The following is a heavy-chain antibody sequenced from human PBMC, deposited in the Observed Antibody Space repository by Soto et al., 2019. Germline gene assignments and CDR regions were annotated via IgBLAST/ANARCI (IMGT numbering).Heavy chain of an antibody. J-gene: IGHJ4*02. D-gene: IGHD6-6*01. CDR1: GYTFTSYA. Sequence: QVQLVQSGAEVKKPGASVNVSCKASGYTFTSYAIHWVRQAPGQRLEWMGWINAGNGNTKYSQKFQDRVTITRDTSASTAYMELSSLKSEDTAVYYCATGSSREFWGQGTLVTVSS. CDR3: ATGSSREF. CDR2: INAGNGNT. V-gene: IGHV1-3*01.